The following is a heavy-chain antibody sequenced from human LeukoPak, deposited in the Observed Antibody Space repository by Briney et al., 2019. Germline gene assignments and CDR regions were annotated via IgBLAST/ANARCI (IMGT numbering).Heavy chain of an antibody. Sequence: ASVKVSCKASGYTFTSYAMHWVRQAPGQRLEWMGWINAGNGNTKYSQEFQGRVTITRDTSASTAYMELSSLRSEDTAVYYCARDPSRYYFDYWGQGTLVTVSS. CDR1: GYTFTSYA. V-gene: IGHV1-3*03. CDR2: INAGNGNT. D-gene: IGHD5-24*01. CDR3: ARDPSRYYFDY. J-gene: IGHJ4*02.